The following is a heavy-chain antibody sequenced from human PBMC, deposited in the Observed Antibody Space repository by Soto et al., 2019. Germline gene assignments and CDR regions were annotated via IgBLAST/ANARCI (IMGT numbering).Heavy chain of an antibody. CDR2: TYYRGST. J-gene: IGHJ4*02. CDR3: ARQYYDFGSGYYDAYYFDY. Sequence: SETLSLTWTVCGGSISSYYWRWIRQTPGKALEWIGYTYYRGSTNYNPSLKSRVTISVDTSKNQFSLKLSSVSAADTAVYYCARQYYDFGSGYYDAYYFDYWGQGTLVTVSS. D-gene: IGHD3-3*01. CDR1: GGSISSYY. V-gene: IGHV4-59*01.